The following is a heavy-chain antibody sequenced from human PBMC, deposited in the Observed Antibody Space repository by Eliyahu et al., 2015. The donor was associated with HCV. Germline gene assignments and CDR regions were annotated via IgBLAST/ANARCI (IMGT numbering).Heavy chain of an antibody. V-gene: IGHV3-33*01. CDR1: GFTFSCYG. CDR2: IWYDGSNK. J-gene: IGHJ5*02. D-gene: IGHD6-19*01. CDR3: ARAVAEGWFDP. Sequence: QVQLVESGGGVVQPGRSLRLSCAASGFTFSCYGMHWVRPAPGKGLEWVAVIWYDGSNKYYADSVKGRFTISRDNSKNTLYLQMNSLRAEDTAVYYCARAVAEGWFDPWGQGTLVTVSS.